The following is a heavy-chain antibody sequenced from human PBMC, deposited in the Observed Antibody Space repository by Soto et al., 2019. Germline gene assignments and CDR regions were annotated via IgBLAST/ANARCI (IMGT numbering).Heavy chain of an antibody. CDR1: GGSVNSYY. Sequence: KPSETLSLTCTVSGGSVNSYYWSWIRQTPGKGLEWIVYIFYSGSTQTNPSLKSRVTMSVDMSKNQFSLRLTYVTAADTAVYYCARVYPSYCGGDCSYFDSWGQGTLVTVSS. CDR2: IFYSGST. D-gene: IGHD2-21*02. J-gene: IGHJ4*02. CDR3: ARVYPSYCGGDCSYFDS. V-gene: IGHV4-59*02.